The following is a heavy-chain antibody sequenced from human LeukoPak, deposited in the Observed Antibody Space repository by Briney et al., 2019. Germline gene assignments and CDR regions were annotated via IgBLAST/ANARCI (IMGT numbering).Heavy chain of an antibody. CDR2: IIPIFGTA. V-gene: IGHV1-69*13. CDR1: GGTFSSYA. Sequence: ASVTVSCKASGGTFSSYAISWVRQAPGQGLVWMGGIIPIFGTANYAQKFQGRVTITADESTSTAYMELSSLRSEDTAVYYCARVRDYYDSSGYFDYWGQGTLVTVSS. J-gene: IGHJ4*02. D-gene: IGHD3-22*01. CDR3: ARVRDYYDSSGYFDY.